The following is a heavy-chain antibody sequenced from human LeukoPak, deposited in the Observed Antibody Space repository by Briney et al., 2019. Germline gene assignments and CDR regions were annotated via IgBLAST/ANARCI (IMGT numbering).Heavy chain of an antibody. CDR2: IKEDGSEN. J-gene: IGHJ4*02. CDR1: GFTFSRYW. Sequence: GGSLRLSCAASGFTFSRYWMTWFRQAPGEGLEWVANIKEDGSENSYVESVKGRFTISRDNAKNSLYLQLNSLRAEDTAVYFCARQRYSDYWGQGTLVTVSS. V-gene: IGHV3-7*01. CDR3: ARQRYSDY. D-gene: IGHD1-1*01.